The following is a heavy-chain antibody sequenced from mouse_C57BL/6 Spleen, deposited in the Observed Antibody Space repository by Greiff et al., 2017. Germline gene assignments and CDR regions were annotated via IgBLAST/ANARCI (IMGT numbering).Heavy chain of an antibody. J-gene: IGHJ2*01. V-gene: IGHV5-9*01. Sequence: EVKLVESGGGLVKPGGSLKLSCAASGFTFSSYTMSWVRQTPEKRLEWVATISGGGGNTYYPDSVKGRSTISKDNAENTLYLQMSSLRSEDTALYYCARQGVRRQGDFDYWGQGTTLTVSA. CDR2: ISGGGGNT. D-gene: IGHD2-14*01. CDR1: GFTFSSYT. CDR3: ARQGVRRQGDFDY.